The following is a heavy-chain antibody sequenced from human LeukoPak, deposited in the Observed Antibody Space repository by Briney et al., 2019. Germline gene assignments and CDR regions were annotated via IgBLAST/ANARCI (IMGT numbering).Heavy chain of an antibody. Sequence: GGSLRLSCAVSGFTVSIYYMTWVRQAPGKGLEWVSFIYRDGSANYADSMKGRFTISRDSAKKSLYLQMNSLRVEDTAVYFCARDRSPNSWSPGFDPWGQGALVTVSS. D-gene: IGHD6-13*01. J-gene: IGHJ5*02. CDR2: IYRDGSA. V-gene: IGHV3-66*01. CDR3: ARDRSPNSWSPGFDP. CDR1: GFTVSIYY.